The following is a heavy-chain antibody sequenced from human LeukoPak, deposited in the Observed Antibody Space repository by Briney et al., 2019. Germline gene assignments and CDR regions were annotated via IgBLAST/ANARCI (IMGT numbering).Heavy chain of an antibody. Sequence: GGSLRLSCAASGFTFSDYYMSWVRQAPGKGLEWVSVIYAGGSTYFADSVKGRFTISRDISKNTLYLQMSSLRAEDTAVYYCATYSYGSGSYYRFDYWGQGTLVTVSS. D-gene: IGHD3-10*01. CDR3: ATYSYGSGSYYRFDY. CDR2: IYAGGST. J-gene: IGHJ4*02. CDR1: GFTFSDYY. V-gene: IGHV3-66*01.